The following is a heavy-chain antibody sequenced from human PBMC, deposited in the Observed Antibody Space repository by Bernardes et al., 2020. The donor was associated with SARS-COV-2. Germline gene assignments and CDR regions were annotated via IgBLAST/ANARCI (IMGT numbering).Heavy chain of an antibody. CDR3: ARDSWDITIFGVVTHYGMDV. CDR1: GGSISSGNDY. Sequence: SETLSLTCTVSGGSISSGNDYWSWIRQPAGKGLEWIGRIYTSGSTKYNPSLKSRVTISVDTSKNQFSLKLSSVTAADTAVYYCARDSWDITIFGVVTHYGMDVWGQGTTVTVSS. D-gene: IGHD3-3*01. J-gene: IGHJ6*02. V-gene: IGHV4-61*02. CDR2: IYTSGST.